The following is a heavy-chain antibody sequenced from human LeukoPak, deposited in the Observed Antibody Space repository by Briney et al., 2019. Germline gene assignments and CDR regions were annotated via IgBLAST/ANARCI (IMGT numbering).Heavy chain of an antibody. D-gene: IGHD2-15*01. CDR3: ARDGVRRYCSGGSCYLSLDY. CDR1: GGTFSSYA. V-gene: IGHV1-69*05. J-gene: IGHJ4*02. Sequence: SVKVSCKASGGTFSSYAISWVRQAPGQGREWMGGIIPIFGTANYTQKFQGRVTITTDKSTSTPYMELSSLRSEDTAVYYCARDGVRRYCSGGSCYLSLDYWGQGTLVTVSS. CDR2: IIPIFGTA.